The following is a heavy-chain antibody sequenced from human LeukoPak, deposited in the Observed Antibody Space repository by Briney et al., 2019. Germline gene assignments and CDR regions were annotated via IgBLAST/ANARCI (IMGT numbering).Heavy chain of an antibody. D-gene: IGHD2-21*01. V-gene: IGHV4-38-2*01. CDR3: ATTYCGGNCYIIEYYFDY. Sequence: KPSETLSLTCAVSGYSISSGYYWGWIRQPPGKGLEWIGSIYHSGSTYYTPSLKSRVTISVDTSRNQFSLKLSSVTAADTAVYYCATTYCGGNCYIIEYYFDYWGQGTLVTVSS. CDR1: GYSISSGYY. CDR2: IYHSGST. J-gene: IGHJ4*02.